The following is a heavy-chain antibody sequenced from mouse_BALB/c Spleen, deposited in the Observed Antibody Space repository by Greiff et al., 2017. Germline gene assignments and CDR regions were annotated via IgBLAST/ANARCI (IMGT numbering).Heavy chain of an antibody. D-gene: IGHD3-1*01. CDR3: ARGGDFTQEFAY. CDR1: GYSFTSYW. J-gene: IGHJ3*01. V-gene: IGHV1S126*01. CDR2: IDLCDSEN. Sequence: QVQLQQSGPQLVRPGASVKISCKASGYSFTSYWMHWVKQRPGNGVERIGMIDLCDSENRLNQKFKDKATLTVDKSSSTAYMQLSSPTSEDSAVYYCARGGDFTQEFAYLGQGTLVTVSA.